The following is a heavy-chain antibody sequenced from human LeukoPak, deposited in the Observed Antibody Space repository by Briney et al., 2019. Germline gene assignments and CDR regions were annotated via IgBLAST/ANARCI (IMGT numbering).Heavy chain of an antibody. D-gene: IGHD6-19*01. Sequence: GASVKVSCKASGGTFSSYAISWVRQAPGQGLEWMGGIIPIFGTANYAQKFQGRVTITADESTSTAYMELSSLRSEDTAVYYCATLLYSSGWYYFDYWGQGTLVTVSS. J-gene: IGHJ4*02. CDR2: IIPIFGTA. CDR1: GGTFSSYA. V-gene: IGHV1-69*13. CDR3: ATLLYSSGWYYFDY.